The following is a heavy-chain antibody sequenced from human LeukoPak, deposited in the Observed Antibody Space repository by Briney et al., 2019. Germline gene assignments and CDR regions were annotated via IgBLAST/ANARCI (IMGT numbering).Heavy chain of an antibody. V-gene: IGHV1-2*02. CDR3: ARAGAATVPDWPFDL. CDR2: ISAYNGNT. J-gene: IGHJ2*01. Sequence: ASVKVSCKASGYTFTGYYMHWVRQAPGQGLEWMGWISAYNGNTNYAQKFQGRVTMTRDTSISTAYMELSRLISDDTAVYYCARAGAATVPDWPFDLWGRGTLVTVSS. CDR1: GYTFTGYY. D-gene: IGHD6-13*01.